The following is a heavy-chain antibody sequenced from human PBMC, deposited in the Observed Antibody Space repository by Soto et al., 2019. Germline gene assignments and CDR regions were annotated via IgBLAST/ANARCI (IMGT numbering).Heavy chain of an antibody. J-gene: IGHJ1*01. CDR3: ARGEPRITMVGDEFFQH. D-gene: IGHD3-10*02. CDR1: GGSISSGAYY. CDR2: IYYSGST. V-gene: IGHV4-31*03. Sequence: SETLSLTCTVSGGSISSGAYYWSWIRQHPGKGLEWIGYIYYSGSTYYNPSLKSRYTISVDTSKNQFSLKLSSVTDADTAVYYCARGEPRITMVGDEFFQHWGQGSLVTVSS.